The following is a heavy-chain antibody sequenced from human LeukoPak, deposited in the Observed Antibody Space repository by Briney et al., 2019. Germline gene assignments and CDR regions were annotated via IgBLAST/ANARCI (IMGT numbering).Heavy chain of an antibody. J-gene: IGHJ5*02. CDR1: GGSISSGGYY. CDR2: IYYSGST. V-gene: IGHV4-31*03. CDR3: ARHPMTTVTRTPYNWFDP. Sequence: PSLTLSLTCTVSGGSISSGGYYWSWIRQHPGKGLEWIGYIYYSGSTYYNPSLKSRVTISVDTSKNQFSLKLSSVTAADTAVYYCARHPMTTVTRTPYNWFDPWGQGTLVTVSS. D-gene: IGHD4-17*01.